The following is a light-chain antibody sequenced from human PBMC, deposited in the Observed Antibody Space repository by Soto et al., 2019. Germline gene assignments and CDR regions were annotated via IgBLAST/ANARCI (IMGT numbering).Light chain of an antibody. Sequence: DIQMTQSPSTLSGSVGDRVTITCRASQTISSWLAWYQQKPGKAPKLLIYDASSLESGVPSRFSGSGSGTEFTLTSSSLQPEDFATYYCQQYNSYPWTFGQGTKVDIK. CDR3: QQYNSYPWT. V-gene: IGKV1-5*01. J-gene: IGKJ1*01. CDR2: DAS. CDR1: QTISSW.